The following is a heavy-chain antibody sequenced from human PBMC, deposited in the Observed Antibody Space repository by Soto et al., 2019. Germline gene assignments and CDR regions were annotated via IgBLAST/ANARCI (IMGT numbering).Heavy chain of an antibody. D-gene: IGHD5-12*01. CDR2: IYYSGST. CDR1: GGSISSGGYY. Sequence: QVQLQESGPGLVKPSQTLSLTCTVSGGSISSGGYYWSWIRQHPGKGLEWIEYIYYSGSTYYNPSLKSRVTSSVDTSKNQFSLKLSSVTAADTAVYYCAREEGGGYDHRWFDPWGQGTLVTVSS. V-gene: IGHV4-31*03. CDR3: AREEGGGYDHRWFDP. J-gene: IGHJ5*02.